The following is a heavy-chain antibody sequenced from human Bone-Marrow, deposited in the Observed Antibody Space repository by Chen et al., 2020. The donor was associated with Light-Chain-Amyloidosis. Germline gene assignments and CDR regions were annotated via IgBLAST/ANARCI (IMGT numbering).Heavy chain of an antibody. Sequence: EVQLAESGGGLVKPGGSLRLSCVASGFNLSGYAMNWVRQAPGKGLEWVSSINSGSSYIQYADSVKGRFTISRDNAKNSVYLQMNSLRAEDTAKYHCVRYSREGIYYYYYGMDVWGQGTTVTVSS. CDR3: VRYSREGIYYYYYGMDV. V-gene: IGHV3-21*01. CDR2: INSGSSYI. J-gene: IGHJ6*02. CDR1: GFNLSGYA. D-gene: IGHD3-22*01.